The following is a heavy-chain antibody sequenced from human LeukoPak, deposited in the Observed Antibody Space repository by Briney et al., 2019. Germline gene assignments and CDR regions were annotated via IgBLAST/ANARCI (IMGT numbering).Heavy chain of an antibody. CDR3: AREGYCSSTSCSYYFDY. CDR1: GGTFSSYA. V-gene: IGHV1-69*01. D-gene: IGHD2-2*01. J-gene: IGHJ4*02. CDR2: IIPIFGTA. Sequence: SVKVSCKASGGTFSSYAISWVRQAPGQGLEWMGGIIPIFGTANYAQKFQGRVTITADESTSTAYMELSSLRSEDTAVYYCAREGYCSSTSCSYYFDYWGQGTLVTVSS.